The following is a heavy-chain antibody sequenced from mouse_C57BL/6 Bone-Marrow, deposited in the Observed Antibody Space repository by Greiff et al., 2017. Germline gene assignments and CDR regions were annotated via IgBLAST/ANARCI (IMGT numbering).Heavy chain of an antibody. D-gene: IGHD3-2*02. CDR2: IDPENGDT. CDR1: GFNIKDDY. Sequence: VQLKESGAELVRPGASVKLSCTASGFNIKDDYMHWVKQRPEQGLEWIGWIDPENGDTEYASKFQGKATITADTSSNTAYLQLSSLTSEDTAVYYCTTEAIDYWGQGTTLTVSS. CDR3: TTEAIDY. V-gene: IGHV14-4*01. J-gene: IGHJ2*01.